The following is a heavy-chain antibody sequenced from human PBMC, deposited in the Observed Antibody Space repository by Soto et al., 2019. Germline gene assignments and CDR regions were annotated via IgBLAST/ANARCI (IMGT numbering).Heavy chain of an antibody. CDR3: ARRYDFWSGYSYNWFDP. CDR2: IYHSGST. V-gene: IGHV4-4*02. D-gene: IGHD3-3*01. J-gene: IGHJ5*02. Sequence: SETLSLTCAVSGGSISSSNSWSWVGQPPGKGLEWIGEIYHSGSTNYNPSLKSRVTISVDKSKSQFSLKLSSVTAADTAVYYCARRYDFWSGYSYNWFDPWCQGTLVTVSS. CDR1: GGSISSSNS.